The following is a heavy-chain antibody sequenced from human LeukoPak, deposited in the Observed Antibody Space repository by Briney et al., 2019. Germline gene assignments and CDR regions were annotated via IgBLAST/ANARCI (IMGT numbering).Heavy chain of an antibody. CDR3: AKLRLGELSYFDN. CDR1: GFTFSSYA. Sequence: GGSLRLSCAASGFTFSSYAMSWARQGPGKGLEWVSTINDSGDRTYYADSVKGRFTISRDNSKNTLYLQMNSLRAEDTAVYYCAKLRLGELSYFDNWGQGTLVTVSS. J-gene: IGHJ4*02. D-gene: IGHD3-16*02. V-gene: IGHV3-23*01. CDR2: INDSGDRT.